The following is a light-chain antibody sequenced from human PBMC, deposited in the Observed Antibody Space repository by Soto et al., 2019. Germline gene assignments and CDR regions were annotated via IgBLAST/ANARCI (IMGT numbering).Light chain of an antibody. CDR3: QQYNSYPWT. J-gene: IGKJ1*01. CDR1: QGIRND. Sequence: AIQLTQSTSSLSASVGDRVTITCRASQGIRNDLGWYQQKPGKAPKLLIYDASSLESGVPSRFSGSGSGTEFTLTISSLQPDDFATYYCQQYNSYPWTFGQGTKVDIK. V-gene: IGKV1-13*02. CDR2: DAS.